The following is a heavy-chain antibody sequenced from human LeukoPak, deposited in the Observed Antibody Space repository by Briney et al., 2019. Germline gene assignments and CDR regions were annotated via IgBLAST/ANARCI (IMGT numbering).Heavy chain of an antibody. Sequence: GESLKISCKGSGYSFTSYWISWVRQMPGKGLEWMGRIDPSDSYTNYSPSFQGHVTISADKSISTAYLQWSSLKASDAAMYHCARLHSSDDAFDIWGQGTMVTVSS. CDR1: GYSFTSYW. V-gene: IGHV5-10-1*01. CDR2: IDPSDSYT. J-gene: IGHJ3*02. CDR3: ARLHSSDDAFDI. D-gene: IGHD6-19*01.